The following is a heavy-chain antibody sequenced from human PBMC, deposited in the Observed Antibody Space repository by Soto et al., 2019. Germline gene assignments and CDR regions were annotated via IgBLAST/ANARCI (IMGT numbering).Heavy chain of an antibody. J-gene: IGHJ6*02. CDR1: GGSISSYY. D-gene: IGHD3-3*01. V-gene: IGHV4-59*01. CDR3: ARVQSPLRFLENYYYGMDV. CDR2: IYYSGST. Sequence: SETLSLTCTVSGGSISSYYWSWIRQPPGKGLEWIGYIYYSGSTNYNPSLKSRVTISVDTSKNQFSLKLSSVTAADTAVYYCARVQSPLRFLENYYYGMDVWGQGTTVTVSS.